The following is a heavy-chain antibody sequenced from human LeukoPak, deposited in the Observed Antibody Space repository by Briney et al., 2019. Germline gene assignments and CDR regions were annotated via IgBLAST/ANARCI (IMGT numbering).Heavy chain of an antibody. CDR2: INPSGGST. Sequence: ASVKVSCKASGYTFTSYYMHWVRQAPGQGLEWMGIINPSGGSTSYAQKFQGRVTMTRDTSTSTVYMELSSLRSEDTAVYYCARGRDCSSTSCYSYRPHDAFDIWGQGTMVTVSS. V-gene: IGHV1-46*01. CDR3: ARGRDCSSTSCYSYRPHDAFDI. CDR1: GYTFTSYY. J-gene: IGHJ3*02. D-gene: IGHD2-2*01.